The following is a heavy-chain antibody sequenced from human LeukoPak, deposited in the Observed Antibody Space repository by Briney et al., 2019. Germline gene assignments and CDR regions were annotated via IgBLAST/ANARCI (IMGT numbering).Heavy chain of an antibody. CDR1: GFTFSSYG. D-gene: IGHD3-22*01. V-gene: IGHV3-30*02. J-gene: IGHJ4*02. CDR3: AREDYYDSSGYSLDY. CDR2: IRYDGSNK. Sequence: GGSLRLSCAASGFTFSSYGMHWVRQAPGKGLEWVAFIRYDGSNKYYADSVKGRFTISRDNAKNTLYLQMNSLRAEDTAVYYCAREDYYDSSGYSLDYWGQGTLVTVSS.